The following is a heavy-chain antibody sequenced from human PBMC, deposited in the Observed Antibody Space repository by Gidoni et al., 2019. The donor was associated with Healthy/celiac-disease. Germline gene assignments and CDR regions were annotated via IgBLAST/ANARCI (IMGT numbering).Heavy chain of an antibody. D-gene: IGHD4-17*01. CDR3: ASALGYGDKPFDP. CDR2: IYSGGST. CDR1: GFTVSSNY. Sequence: EVQLVESGGGLVQPGGSLRLSCAASGFTVSSNYMSWVRQAPGKGLDCVSVIYSGGSTYYADSVKGRFTISRDNSKNTLYLQMNSLRAEDTAVYYCASALGYGDKPFDPWGPGNPGHRLL. J-gene: IGHJ5*02. V-gene: IGHV3-66*01.